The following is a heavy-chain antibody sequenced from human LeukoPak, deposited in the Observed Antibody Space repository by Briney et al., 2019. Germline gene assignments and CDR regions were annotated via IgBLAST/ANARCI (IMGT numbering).Heavy chain of an antibody. CDR3: ARDVTYYDILTGVGWFDP. D-gene: IGHD3-9*01. J-gene: IGHJ5*02. Sequence: PSETLSLTCTVSGGSISRYYWSWIRQPPGKGLEWIGYIYYSGSTNYNPSLKSRVTISVDTSKNQFSLKLSSVTAADTAVYYCARDVTYYDILTGVGWFDPWGQGTLVTVSS. CDR1: GGSISRYY. CDR2: IYYSGST. V-gene: IGHV4-59*01.